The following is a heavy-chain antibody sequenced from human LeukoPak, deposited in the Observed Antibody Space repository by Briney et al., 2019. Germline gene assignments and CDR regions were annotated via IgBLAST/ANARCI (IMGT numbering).Heavy chain of an antibody. CDR3: ARDAVDTANAV. D-gene: IGHD5-18*01. Sequence: GGSLRLSCAASGFTFSSYAMSWVRQAPGKGLEWVSAISGSGGSAYYADSVKGRFTISRDNSKSTLYLQISSLRAEDTAVYYRARDAVDTANAVWGQGTTVTVSS. CDR2: ISGSGGSA. J-gene: IGHJ6*02. V-gene: IGHV3-23*01. CDR1: GFTFSSYA.